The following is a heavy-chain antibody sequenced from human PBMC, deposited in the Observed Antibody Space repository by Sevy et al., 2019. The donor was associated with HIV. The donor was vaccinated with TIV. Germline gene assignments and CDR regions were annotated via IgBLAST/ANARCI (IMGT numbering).Heavy chain of an antibody. D-gene: IGHD3-10*01. CDR3: ARDTMSRGVHFDS. V-gene: IGHV3-48*03. CDR1: GFSFSSYE. CDR2: ISSSGSSI. Sequence: GGSLRLSCAASGFSFSSYEMNWVRQAPGKGLEWVSYISSSGSSIYYADSVKGRFTISRDNAKNSLYLQMNSLRAEDTAVYYCARDTMSRGVHFDSWGQGNLVTVS. J-gene: IGHJ4*02.